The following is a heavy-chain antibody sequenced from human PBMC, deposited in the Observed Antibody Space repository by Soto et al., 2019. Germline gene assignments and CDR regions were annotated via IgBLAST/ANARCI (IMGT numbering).Heavy chain of an antibody. CDR1: GGSISSGGSY. D-gene: IGHD3-22*01. CDR3: ARRIADDSSGHYYQYFDY. J-gene: IGHJ4*02. V-gene: IGHV4-31*03. CDR2: IYYSGST. Sequence: PSETLALTCTFSGGSISSGGSYWSWIRQHPGKGLEWIGYIYYSGSTYYNPSLKSRVTISVDTSKNQFSLKLSSVTAADTAVYYCARRIADDSSGHYYQYFDYWGQGTLVTVSS.